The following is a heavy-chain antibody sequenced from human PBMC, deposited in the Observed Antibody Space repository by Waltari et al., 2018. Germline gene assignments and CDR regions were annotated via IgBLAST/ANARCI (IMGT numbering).Heavy chain of an antibody. CDR2: INPNSGGT. Sequence: QVQLVQSGAEVKKPGASVKVSCKASGYTFTGYYMHWVRQAPGKGLEWMGWINPNSGGTNYAQKFQGRVTMTRDTSISTAYMELSRLRSDDTAVYYCARDGADSSSWYVQDFDYWGQGTLVTVSS. CDR3: ARDGADSSSWYVQDFDY. J-gene: IGHJ4*02. D-gene: IGHD6-13*01. V-gene: IGHV1-2*02. CDR1: GYTFTGYY.